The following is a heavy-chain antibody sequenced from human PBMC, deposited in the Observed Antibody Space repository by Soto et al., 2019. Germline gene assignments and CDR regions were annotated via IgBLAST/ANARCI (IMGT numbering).Heavy chain of an antibody. CDR3: ARVRQGCSSTSCYFDP. CDR1: GGSIRRNNW. CDR2: IHHRGST. V-gene: IGHV4-4*02. Sequence: QGQLQESGPGLLKPSGTLSLTCAVSGGSIRRNNWWNWVRQPPGKGLDWIGEIHHRGSTNYNPSLKSRVTISVDKSKTQCSLKLNSVTAADTAAYYCARVRQGCSSTSCYFDPWGQGTLVTVSS. D-gene: IGHD2-2*01. J-gene: IGHJ5*02.